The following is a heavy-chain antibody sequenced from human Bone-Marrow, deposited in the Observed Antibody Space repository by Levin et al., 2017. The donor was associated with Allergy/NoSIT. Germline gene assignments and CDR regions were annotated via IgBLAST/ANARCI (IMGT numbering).Heavy chain of an antibody. CDR1: GFTFSSYE. CDR3: ARDQSGYCSGGSCFWYGGNYYYYMDV. D-gene: IGHD2-15*01. V-gene: IGHV3-48*03. J-gene: IGHJ6*03. CDR2: ISSSGSTI. Sequence: LSLTCAASGFTFSSYEMNWVRQAPGKGLEWVSYISSSGSTIYYADSVKGRFTISRDNAKNSLYLQMNSLRAEDTAVYYCARDQSGYCSGGSCFWYGGNYYYYMDVWGKGTTVTVSS.